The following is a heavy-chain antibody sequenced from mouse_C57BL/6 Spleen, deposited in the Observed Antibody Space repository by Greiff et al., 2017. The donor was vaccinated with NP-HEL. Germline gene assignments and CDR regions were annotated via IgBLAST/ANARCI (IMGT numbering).Heavy chain of an antibody. V-gene: IGHV1-81*01. D-gene: IGHD3-2*02. CDR3: ARDSSGCGAMDY. J-gene: IGHJ4*01. CDR1: GYTFTSYG. CDR2: IYPRSGNT. Sequence: VKLQQSGAELARPGASVKLSCKASGYTFTSYGISWVKQRPGQGLEWIGEIYPRSGNTFYNEKFKGKATLTADKSSSTAYMELRSLTSEDSAVYFCARDSSGCGAMDYWGQGTSVTVSS.